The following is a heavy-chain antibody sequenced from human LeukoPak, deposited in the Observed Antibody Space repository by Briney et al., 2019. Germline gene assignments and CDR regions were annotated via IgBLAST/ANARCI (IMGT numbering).Heavy chain of an antibody. CDR1: GFTFSSYD. V-gene: IGHV3-13*01. Sequence: GGSLRLSCAASGFTFSSYDMHWVRQATGKGLEWVSVIATAGDTYYPGSVKGRFTISRENANNSLYLQMNSLRAEDTAVYYCARDLFGYSYGFDYWGQGTLVTVSS. J-gene: IGHJ4*02. CDR3: ARDLFGYSYGFDY. D-gene: IGHD5-18*01. CDR2: IATAGDT.